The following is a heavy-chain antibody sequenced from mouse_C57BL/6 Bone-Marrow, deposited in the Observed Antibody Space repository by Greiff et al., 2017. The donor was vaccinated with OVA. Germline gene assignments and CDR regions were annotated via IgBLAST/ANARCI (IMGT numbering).Heavy chain of an antibody. CDR2: ISYDGSN. J-gene: IGHJ2*01. CDR3: ARAYDGYLDY. D-gene: IGHD2-3*01. CDR1: GYSITSGYY. Sequence: EVQLQESGPGLVKPSQSLSLTCSVTGYSITSGYYWNWIRQFPGNKLEWMGYISYDGSNNYNPSLKNRISITRDTSKNQFFLKLNSVTTEDTATYYCARAYDGYLDYWGQGTTLTVSS. V-gene: IGHV3-6*01.